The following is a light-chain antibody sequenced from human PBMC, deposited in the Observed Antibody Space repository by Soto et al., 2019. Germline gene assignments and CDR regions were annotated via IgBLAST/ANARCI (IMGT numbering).Light chain of an antibody. V-gene: IGLV2-14*01. CDR2: DVS. CDR1: SSDVGGYNY. Sequence: QLVLTQPASVSGSPGQSITISCTGTSSDVGGYNYVSWYQQHPGKAPKLMIYDVSNRPSGVSNRFSGSKSGNTASLTISGRQAEDEADYYCSSYTSSSTPYVVFGGGTQLTVL. CDR3: SSYTSSSTPYVV. J-gene: IGLJ2*01.